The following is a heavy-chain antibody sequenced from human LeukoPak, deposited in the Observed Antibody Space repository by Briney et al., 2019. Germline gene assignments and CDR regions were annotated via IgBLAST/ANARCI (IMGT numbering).Heavy chain of an antibody. D-gene: IGHD3-22*01. Sequence: GGSLRLSCVASGFTFRSHGMNWVRQAPGKGLEWVSGIRGDGITTYYADSVKGRFTISRDNSKNTLYLQMNSLRAEDTAVYYCAKDLSSYYYDSSGYYRAFDIWGQGTMVTVSS. V-gene: IGHV3-23*01. CDR3: AKDLSSYYYDSSGYYRAFDI. CDR2: IRGDGITT. J-gene: IGHJ3*02. CDR1: GFTFRSHG.